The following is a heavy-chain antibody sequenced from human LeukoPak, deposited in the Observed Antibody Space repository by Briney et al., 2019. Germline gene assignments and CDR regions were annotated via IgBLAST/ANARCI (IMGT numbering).Heavy chain of an antibody. D-gene: IGHD3-3*01. CDR2: ISPSGGRT. V-gene: IGHV1-46*01. J-gene: IGHJ3*02. Sequence: SVKVSCKASGYSFTGYYMDWVRQAPGQGLEWMGMISPSGGRTSYAQNFQDRVTMTWDTSPSTVYMEPSCLRSEDTAVSYCARVTTIFGGSDTFDIWGQGTMVTVSS. CDR1: GYSFTGYY. CDR3: ARVTTIFGGSDTFDI.